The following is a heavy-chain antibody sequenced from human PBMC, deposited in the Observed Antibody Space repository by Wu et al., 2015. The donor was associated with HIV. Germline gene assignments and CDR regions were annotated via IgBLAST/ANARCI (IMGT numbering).Heavy chain of an antibody. Sequence: QVHMMQSESEVAKPGASVKVSCKASGYRFSTYGISWVRQAPGQGLEWMGWINPKSGGTNYAPKFQGRVNMTTDTSISTAYLELNRLKSDDTAEYYCARYCISTTCSPYFYMDVWGKGTTVTVSS. CDR1: GYRFSTYG. J-gene: IGHJ6*03. CDR2: INPKSGGT. CDR3: ARYCISTTCSPYFYMDV. V-gene: IGHV1-2*02. D-gene: IGHD2/OR15-2a*01.